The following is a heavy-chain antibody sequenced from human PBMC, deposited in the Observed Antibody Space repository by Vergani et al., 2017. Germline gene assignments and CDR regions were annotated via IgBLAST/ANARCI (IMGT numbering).Heavy chain of an antibody. J-gene: IGHJ4*02. CDR1: GYTFTSYY. D-gene: IGHD1-26*01. CDR3: ARGAWGWELPLHFDY. CDR2: INPSGGST. Sequence: QVQLVQSGAEVKKPGASVKVSCKASGYTFTSYYMHWVRQAPGQGLEWMGIINPSGGSTSYAQKFQGRVTMTRDTSTSTVYMELSSLRSEDTAVYYCARGAWGWELPLHFDYWGQGTLVTVSS. V-gene: IGHV1-46*01.